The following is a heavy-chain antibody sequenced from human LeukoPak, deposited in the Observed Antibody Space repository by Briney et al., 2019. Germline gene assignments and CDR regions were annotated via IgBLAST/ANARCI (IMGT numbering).Heavy chain of an antibody. J-gene: IGHJ4*02. CDR1: GFTFSSYS. Sequence: GGSLRLSCAASGFTFSSYSMNWVRQAPGKGLEWVAVISYDGSNKYYADSVKGRFTISRDNSKNTLYLQMNSLRAEDTAVYYCARDLSRLGYCSSTSCLVGIFDYWGQGTLVTVSS. CDR2: ISYDGSNK. V-gene: IGHV3-30*03. D-gene: IGHD2-2*01. CDR3: ARDLSRLGYCSSTSCLVGIFDY.